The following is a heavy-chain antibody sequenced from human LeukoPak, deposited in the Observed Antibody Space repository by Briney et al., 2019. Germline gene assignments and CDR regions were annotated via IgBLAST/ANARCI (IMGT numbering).Heavy chain of an antibody. CDR2: ISGGSTSI. CDR3: TRDPQPGSYYPWYFAY. D-gene: IGHD3-10*01. Sequence: GGTLRLSCAASGFTFSSYGMSWVRKAPGKGLEWVSSISGGSTSIDYADSVKGRFTISRDNANNALYLQMNSLRAEDTAIYYCTRDPQPGSYYPWYFAYWGQGTLVTVSS. V-gene: IGHV3-21*06. J-gene: IGHJ4*02. CDR1: GFTFSSYG.